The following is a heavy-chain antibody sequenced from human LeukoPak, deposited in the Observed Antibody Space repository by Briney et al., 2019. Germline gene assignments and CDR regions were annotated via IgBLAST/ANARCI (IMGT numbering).Heavy chain of an antibody. J-gene: IGHJ4*02. V-gene: IGHV1-2*02. Sequence: ASVKVSCKASGYTFTGYYMHWVRQAHGQGLEWMGWINPNSGGTNYAQKFQGRVTMTRDTSISTAYMELSRLRSDDTAVYYCARGKWFVPAAPDYWGQGTLVTVSS. CDR3: ARGKWFVPAAPDY. CDR2: INPNSGGT. D-gene: IGHD2-2*01. CDR1: GYTFTGYY.